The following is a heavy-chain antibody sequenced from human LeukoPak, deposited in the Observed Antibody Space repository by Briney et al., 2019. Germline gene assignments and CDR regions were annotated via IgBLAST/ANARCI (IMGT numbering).Heavy chain of an antibody. Sequence: GASVKVSCKVSGYTLTGYSMHWVRQAPGKGLEWMGGFDPAGDKTIYAQKFQGRVTMTEDTSTDRAYKELSSLSSEDTAVYYCATEAAAGTNFWGEETLVTVST. J-gene: IGHJ4*02. CDR3: ATEAAAGTNF. CDR1: GYTLTGYS. D-gene: IGHD6-13*01. V-gene: IGHV1-24*01. CDR2: FDPAGDKT.